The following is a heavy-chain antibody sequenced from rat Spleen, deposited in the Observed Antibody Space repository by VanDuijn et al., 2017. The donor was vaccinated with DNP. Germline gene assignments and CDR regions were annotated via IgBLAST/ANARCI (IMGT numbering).Heavy chain of an antibody. CDR2: ISSGGGT. CDR1: GFSLPDYS. V-gene: IGHV2S8*01. CDR3: GRNNYFDY. J-gene: IGHJ2*01. Sequence: QVQLKESGPSMVQASQTLSLTCTASGFSLPDYSVHWVRQPPGRALDWLAAISSGGGTYYNSALKSRLSISRDTSKSQVFLKMNSLQTEDTAMYFCGRNNYFDYWGQGVMVTVSS.